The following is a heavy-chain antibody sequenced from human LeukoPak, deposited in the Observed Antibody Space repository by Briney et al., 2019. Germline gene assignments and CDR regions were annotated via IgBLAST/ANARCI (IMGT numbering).Heavy chain of an antibody. CDR1: GFTFSSYA. D-gene: IGHD6-19*01. CDR2: IDASGGAT. V-gene: IGHV3-23*01. J-gene: IGHJ5*02. CDR3: AKGSGSGWYGWFAP. Sequence: GRSLRLSCAASGFTFSSYAMHWVRQAPGKGLEWVSSIDASGGATYYADSVKGRFTISRDNSKNTFYLQMNGLRAEDTAVYSCAKGSGSGWYGWFAPWGQGTLVTVSS.